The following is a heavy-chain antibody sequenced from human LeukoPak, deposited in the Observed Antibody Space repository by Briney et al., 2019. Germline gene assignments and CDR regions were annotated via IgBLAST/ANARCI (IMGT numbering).Heavy chain of an antibody. CDR1: GYTFTSYA. J-gene: IGHJ4*02. CDR2: INAGNGNT. CDR3: ARGPLYYDFWSGYYTGSNFDY. Sequence: AASVKVSCTASGYTFTSYAMHWVRQAPGQRLEWMGWINAGNGNTKYSQKFQGRVTITRDTSASTAYMELSSLRSEDTAVYYCARGPLYYDFWSGYYTGSNFDYWGQGTLVTVSS. D-gene: IGHD3-3*01. V-gene: IGHV1-3*01.